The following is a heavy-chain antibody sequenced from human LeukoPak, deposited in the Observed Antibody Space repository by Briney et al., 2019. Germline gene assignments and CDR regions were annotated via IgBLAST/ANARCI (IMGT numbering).Heavy chain of an antibody. V-gene: IGHV4-61*02. CDR1: GGSISSGSYY. CDR2: IYTSGST. D-gene: IGHD6-13*01. Sequence: SQTLSLTCTVSGGSISSGSYYWSWIRQPAGKGLEWIGRIYTSGSTKYDPSLKSRVTISVDTSKNQFSLKLSSVTAADTAVYYCAGDLGSSWPYNWFDPWGQGTLVTVSS. CDR3: AGDLGSSWPYNWFDP. J-gene: IGHJ5*02.